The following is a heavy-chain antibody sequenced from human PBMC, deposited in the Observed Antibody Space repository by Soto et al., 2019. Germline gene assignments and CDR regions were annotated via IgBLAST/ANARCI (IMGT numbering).Heavy chain of an antibody. CDR1: GFTFSSYA. D-gene: IGHD3-3*01. J-gene: IGHJ4*02. Sequence: EVQLVESGGGLVQPGGSLRLSCAASGFTFSSYAMHWVRQAPGKGLEYVSAISSNGGSTYYANSVKGRFTISRDNSKNTLYLQMGSLRAEDMAVYYCARVPPQDGEGEDYWGQGTLVTVSS. V-gene: IGHV3-64*01. CDR2: ISSNGGST. CDR3: ARVPPQDGEGEDY.